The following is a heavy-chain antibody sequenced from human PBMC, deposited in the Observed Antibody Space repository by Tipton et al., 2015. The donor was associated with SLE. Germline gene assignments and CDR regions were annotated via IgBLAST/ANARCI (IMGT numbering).Heavy chain of an antibody. D-gene: IGHD6-25*01. Sequence: TLSLTCTVSGDSIITGDYAWSWFRQPAGKGLEWIGRVWSTGSANYNPSLKSRVTMSIDTSRNQYSLKLGSVTATDTAVYYCARYRLAGLDPWGQGTLVTVSS. CDR3: ARYRLAGLDP. CDR1: GDSIITGDYA. CDR2: VWSTGSA. J-gene: IGHJ5*02. V-gene: IGHV4-61*02.